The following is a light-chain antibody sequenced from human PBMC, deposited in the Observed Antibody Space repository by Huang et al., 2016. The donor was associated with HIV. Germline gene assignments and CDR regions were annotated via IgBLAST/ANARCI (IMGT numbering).Light chain of an antibody. J-gene: IGKJ1*01. V-gene: IGKV3-20*01. Sequence: VLTQSPGTLSLSPGERATLSCRASQGITTNQLAWYQQKPGQAPRLLIDGASARATGIPDRFFGSGSGTGFTLTISRLEPEDSAVYYCQQYGISPWTFGQGTKVEIK. CDR1: QGITTNQ. CDR2: GAS. CDR3: QQYGISPWT.